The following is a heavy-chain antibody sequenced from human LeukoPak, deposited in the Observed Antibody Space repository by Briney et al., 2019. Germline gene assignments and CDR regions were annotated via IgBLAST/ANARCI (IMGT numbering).Heavy chain of an antibody. J-gene: IGHJ4*02. CDR2: IIPIFGTA. D-gene: IGHD3-10*01. CDR1: GGTFSSYA. V-gene: IGHV1-69*05. CDR3: ARDDMVRGAFDY. Sequence: ASVKVSCKASGGTFSSYAISWVRQAPGQGLEWMGGIIPIFGTANYAQKFQGRVTITTDESTSTAYMELSSLRSEDTAVYYCARDDMVRGAFDYWGQGTLVTVSS.